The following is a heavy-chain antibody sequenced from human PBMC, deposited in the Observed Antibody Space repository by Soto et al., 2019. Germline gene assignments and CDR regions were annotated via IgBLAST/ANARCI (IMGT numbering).Heavy chain of an antibody. CDR1: GFSLSTSVVG. D-gene: IGHD3-10*01. Sequence: QITLKESGPTLVKPTQTLTLTCTFSGFSLSTSVVGVGWIRQPPGKALEWLALIYWNDDKRYSPSLKSRLTITKDTSKHQVVLTITNMDPVDTATYYCEHAGLRGVIITPDYWGQGTLVTVSS. CDR2: IYWNDDK. V-gene: IGHV2-5*01. CDR3: EHAGLRGVIITPDY. J-gene: IGHJ4*02.